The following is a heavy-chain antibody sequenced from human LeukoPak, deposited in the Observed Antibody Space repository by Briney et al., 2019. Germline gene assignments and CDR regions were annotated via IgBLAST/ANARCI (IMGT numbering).Heavy chain of an antibody. CDR3: ARDQNVPAAILSFDP. CDR1: GYTFTGYY. CDR2: INPNSGGT. J-gene: IGHJ5*02. V-gene: IGHV1-2*02. D-gene: IGHD2-2*01. Sequence: ASVKVSCKASGYTFTGYYMHWVRQAPGQGLEWMGWINPNSGGTNYAQKFQGRVTMTRDTSISTAYMELSRLRSDDTAVYYCARDQNVPAAILSFDPWGQGTLVTVSS.